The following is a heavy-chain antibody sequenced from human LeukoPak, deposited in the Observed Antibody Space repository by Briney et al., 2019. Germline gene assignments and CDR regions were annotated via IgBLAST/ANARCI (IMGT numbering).Heavy chain of an antibody. V-gene: IGHV1-2*02. CDR2: INPNSGGT. Sequence: GASVKVSCKASGYTFTVYYMHWVRQAPGQGLEWMGWINPNSGGTNYAQKFQGRVTITRDTSISTAYMELSRLRSDDTAVYYCARGVAARPGSYYYGMDVWGQGTTVTVSS. D-gene: IGHD6-6*01. J-gene: IGHJ6*02. CDR1: GYTFTVYY. CDR3: ARGVAARPGSYYYGMDV.